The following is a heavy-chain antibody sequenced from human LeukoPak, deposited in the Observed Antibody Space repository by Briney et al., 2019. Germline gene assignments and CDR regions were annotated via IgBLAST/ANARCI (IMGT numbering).Heavy chain of an antibody. D-gene: IGHD2-2*01. V-gene: IGHV3-20*04. CDR2: INWNGGNI. CDR3: ARDRVVVPAADFDY. CDR1: GFTFDDYG. Sequence: GGSLRLSCAASGFTFDDYGMSWVRQAPGKGLEWVSGINWNGGNIGYADSVKGRFTISRDNANNSLYLQMNSLRAEGTAVYYCARDRVVVPAADFDYWGQGTLVTVSS. J-gene: IGHJ4*02.